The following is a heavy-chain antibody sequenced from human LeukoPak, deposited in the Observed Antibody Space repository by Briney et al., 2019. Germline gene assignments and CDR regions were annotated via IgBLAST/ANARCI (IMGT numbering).Heavy chain of an antibody. CDR1: GGSISSGGYY. J-gene: IGHJ4*02. V-gene: IGHV4-30-2*01. D-gene: IGHD4-23*01. Sequence: SETLSLTCTVSGGSISSGGYYWSWIRQPPGKGLEWIGYIYHSGSTYYNPSLKSRATISADRSKNQISLKLRSVTAADTAVYYCARAPDGGNPHLEYWGQGTLVTVSS. CDR2: IYHSGST. CDR3: ARAPDGGNPHLEY.